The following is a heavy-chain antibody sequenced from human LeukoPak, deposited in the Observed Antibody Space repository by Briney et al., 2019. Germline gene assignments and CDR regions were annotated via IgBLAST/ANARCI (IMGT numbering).Heavy chain of an antibody. CDR1: GGSISSSSYY. D-gene: IGHD6-19*01. V-gene: IGHV4-39*07. CDR3: ARVSSGWYEDWFDP. J-gene: IGHJ5*02. Sequence: SETLSLTCTVSGGSISSSSYYWGWIRQPPGKGLEWIGSIYYSGSTYYNPSLKSRVTISVDTSKNQFSLKLSSVTAADTAVYYCARVSSGWYEDWFDPWGQGTLVTVSS. CDR2: IYYSGST.